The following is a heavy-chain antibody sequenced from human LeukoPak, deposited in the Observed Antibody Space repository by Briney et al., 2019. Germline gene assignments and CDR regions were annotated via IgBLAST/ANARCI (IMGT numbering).Heavy chain of an antibody. CDR3: ARCTYYDFWSGYPPFYYYYMDV. Sequence: ASVKVSCKASGYTFTSYGISWVRQAPGQGLEWMGWISAYNGNTNYAQKLQGRVTMTTDTSTSTAYMELRSLTSDDTAVYYCARCTYYDFWSGYPPFYYYYMDVWGKGTTVTVSS. D-gene: IGHD3-3*01. CDR1: GYTFTSYG. CDR2: ISAYNGNT. J-gene: IGHJ6*03. V-gene: IGHV1-18*01.